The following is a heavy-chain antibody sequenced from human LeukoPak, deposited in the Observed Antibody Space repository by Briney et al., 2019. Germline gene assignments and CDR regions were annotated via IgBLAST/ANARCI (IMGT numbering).Heavy chain of an antibody. CDR1: GFTFSSYW. J-gene: IGHJ4*02. CDR2: IEQDGSEK. Sequence: PGGSLRLSCAASGFTFSSYWMSWVRQAPGKGLEGVANIEQDGSEKYYVVSVKGRFTISRDNAKNSLYLQMSGLRAEDTAVYYCAREGNCSSTSCYDPYFNYWGQGTLVTVSS. V-gene: IGHV3-7*01. D-gene: IGHD2-2*01. CDR3: AREGNCSSTSCYDPYFNY.